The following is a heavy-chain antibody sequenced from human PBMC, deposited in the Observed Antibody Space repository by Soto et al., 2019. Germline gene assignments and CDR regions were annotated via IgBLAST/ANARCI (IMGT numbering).Heavy chain of an antibody. Sequence: QPPGKGLEWIGYIYYSGSTNYNPSLKSRVTISVDTSKNQFPLKLSSVTAADTAVYYCARGSSSDVWGKGTTVTVSS. CDR2: IYYSGST. V-gene: IGHV4-59*01. J-gene: IGHJ6*04. CDR3: ARGSSSDV.